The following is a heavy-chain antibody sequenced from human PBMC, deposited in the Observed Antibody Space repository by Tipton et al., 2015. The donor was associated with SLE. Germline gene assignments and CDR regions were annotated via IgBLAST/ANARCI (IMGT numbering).Heavy chain of an antibody. D-gene: IGHD2-15*01. CDR2: INHSGST. CDR3: GSSLGSSYWSDS. J-gene: IGHJ5*01. Sequence: TLSLTCAVYGGSFSGYYWSWIRQPPGKGLEWIGEINHSGSTNYNPSLKSRVTISVDTPKNQFSLRLSSVTAADPAVYYCGSSLGSSYWSDSWGQGTPVSVSS. V-gene: IGHV4-34*01. CDR1: GGSFSGYY.